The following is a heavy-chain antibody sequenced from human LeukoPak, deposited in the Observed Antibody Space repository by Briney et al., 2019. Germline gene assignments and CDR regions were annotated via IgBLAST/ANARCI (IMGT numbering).Heavy chain of an antibody. J-gene: IGHJ4*02. CDR1: GGSISSYY. Sequence: SETLSLTCTVSGGSISSYYWSWIRQPPGKGLEWIGYIYYSGSTNYNPSLKSRVTISVDTSKNQFSLKLSSVTAADTAVYYCARSRIYSSSPPLWGQETLVTVSS. V-gene: IGHV4-59*01. CDR2: IYYSGST. CDR3: ARSRIYSSSPPL. D-gene: IGHD6-6*01.